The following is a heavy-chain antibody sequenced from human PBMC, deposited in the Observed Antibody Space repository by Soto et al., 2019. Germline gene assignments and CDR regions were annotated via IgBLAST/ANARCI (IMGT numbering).Heavy chain of an antibody. D-gene: IGHD2-2*02. Sequence: GGSLRLSCAASGFTFSSYAMSWVRQAPGKGLEWVSAISGSGGSTYYADSVKGRFTISRDNSKNTLYLQMNSLRAEDTAVYYFAKDRDIVVVPAAIWNCRVYYDSSRYYYYRGQGTLVKASS. CDR2: ISGSGGST. CDR3: AKDRDIVVVPAAIWNCRVYYDSSRYYYY. V-gene: IGHV3-23*01. J-gene: IGHJ4*02. CDR1: GFTFSSYA.